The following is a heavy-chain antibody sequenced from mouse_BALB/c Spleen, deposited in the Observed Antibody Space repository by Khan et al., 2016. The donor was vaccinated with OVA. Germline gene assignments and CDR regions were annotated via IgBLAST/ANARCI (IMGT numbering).Heavy chain of an antibody. V-gene: IGHV2-2*02. Sequence: QVQLKESGPGLVQPSQSLSITCTASGFSLDNYSVHWIRQSPGKGLEWLGVIWSAGSTDYNADFISRLTTTKDNSRSQVSFKVINLQPKNTAIYYCARRGYDYGRGALFAYWGQGTLVTVSA. CDR3: ARRGYDYGRGALFAY. J-gene: IGHJ3*01. CDR1: GFSLDNYS. CDR2: IWSAGST. D-gene: IGHD2-4*01.